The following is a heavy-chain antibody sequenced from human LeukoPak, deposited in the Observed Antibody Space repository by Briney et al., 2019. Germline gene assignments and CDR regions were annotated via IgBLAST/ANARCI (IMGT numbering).Heavy chain of an antibody. J-gene: IGHJ4*02. Sequence: GGSLRLSCAASGFTFSSYSMNWVRQAPGKGLEWVSYISSSSSTIYYADSVKGRFTISRDNSKNTLYLQMNSLRAEDTAVYYCARDEYSSPIDWGQGTLVTVSS. CDR1: GFTFSSYS. CDR2: ISSSSSTI. CDR3: ARDEYSSPID. V-gene: IGHV3-48*01. D-gene: IGHD6-6*01.